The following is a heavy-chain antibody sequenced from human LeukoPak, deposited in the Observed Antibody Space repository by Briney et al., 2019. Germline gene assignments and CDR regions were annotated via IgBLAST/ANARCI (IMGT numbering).Heavy chain of an antibody. CDR1: GFTFDDYA. J-gene: IGHJ4*02. D-gene: IGHD3-10*01. V-gene: IGHV3-43D*03. Sequence: GGSLRLSCAASGFTFDDYAMHWVRQAPGKGLEWVSLISWDGGSTYYADSVKGRFTISRDNSKNSLYLQMNSLRAEDTALYYCAKEANYGSGSSYYFDYWGQGTLVIVSS. CDR3: AKEANYGSGSSYYFDY. CDR2: ISWDGGST.